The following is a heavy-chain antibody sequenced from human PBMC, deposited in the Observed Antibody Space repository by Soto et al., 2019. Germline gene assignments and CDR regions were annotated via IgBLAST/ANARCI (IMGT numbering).Heavy chain of an antibody. D-gene: IGHD1-7*01. CDR2: IYYSGST. Sequence: SETLSLTCTVSGGSISSGDYYWSWIRQPPGKGLEWIGYIYYSGSTYYNPSLKSRVTISVDTSKNQFSLKLSSVTAADTAVYYCARWELTGTTDMWGFDPWGQGTLVTVSS. J-gene: IGHJ5*02. CDR3: ARWELTGTTDMWGFDP. CDR1: GGSISSGDYY. V-gene: IGHV4-30-4*01.